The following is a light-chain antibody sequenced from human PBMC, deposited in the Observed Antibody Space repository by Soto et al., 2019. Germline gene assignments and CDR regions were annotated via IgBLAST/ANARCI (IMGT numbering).Light chain of an antibody. Sequence: DIQMTQSPSSVSASIGDTVTITCRASQDINIYLNWYQQKPGVVPRLLIYSASTLHSGVPSRFTGSGSETDFTLTIRSLQPEDFATYYCQHGYVAPYTFGQGTKVHI. CDR2: SAS. V-gene: IGKV1-39*01. CDR3: QHGYVAPYT. J-gene: IGKJ2*01. CDR1: QDINIY.